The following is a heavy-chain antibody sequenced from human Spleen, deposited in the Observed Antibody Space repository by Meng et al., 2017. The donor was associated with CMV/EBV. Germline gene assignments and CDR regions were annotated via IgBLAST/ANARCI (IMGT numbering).Heavy chain of an antibody. J-gene: IGHJ4*02. CDR2: IYSGGST. CDR3: ARVVGDYLSYFDY. CDR1: GFTFSSYS. D-gene: IGHD4-17*01. V-gene: IGHV3-53*01. Sequence: GGSLRLSCAASGFTFSSYSMNWVRQAPGKGLEWVSVIYSGGSTYYADSVKGRFTISRDNSKNTLYLQMNSLRAEDTAVYYCARVVGDYLSYFDYWGQGTLVTVSS.